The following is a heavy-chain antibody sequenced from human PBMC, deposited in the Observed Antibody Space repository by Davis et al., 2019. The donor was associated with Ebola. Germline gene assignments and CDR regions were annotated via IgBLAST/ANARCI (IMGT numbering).Heavy chain of an antibody. Sequence: ASVKVSCKASGYTFTSYYMHWVRQAPGKGLEWMGGFDPEDDETIYAQKFQGRITMTEDTSTDTAYMELSSLRSEDTAVYYCAADYSGSHLYNWFDHWGQGTLVTVSS. CDR1: GYTFTSYY. D-gene: IGHD6-6*01. J-gene: IGHJ5*02. CDR3: AADYSGSHLYNWFDH. CDR2: FDPEDDET. V-gene: IGHV1-24*01.